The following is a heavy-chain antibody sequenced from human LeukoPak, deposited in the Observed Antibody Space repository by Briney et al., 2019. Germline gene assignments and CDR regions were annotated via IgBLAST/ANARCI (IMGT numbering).Heavy chain of an antibody. CDR3: ARGKRRDGYWAYFQH. V-gene: IGHV3-74*01. D-gene: IGHD5-24*01. J-gene: IGHJ1*01. Sequence: PGGSLRLSCAASGFRLRSYWMHWVRQAPGKGLVWVSRVNGDGSSTTYADSVKGRITISRDNSKNTLYLQMNSLRAEDTAVYYCARGKRRDGYWAYFQHWGQGTLVTVSS. CDR2: VNGDGSST. CDR1: GFRLRSYW.